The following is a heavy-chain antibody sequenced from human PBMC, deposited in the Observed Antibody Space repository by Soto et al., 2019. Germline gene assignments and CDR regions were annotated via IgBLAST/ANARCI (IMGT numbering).Heavy chain of an antibody. V-gene: IGHV3-53*01. CDR2: IYNAANT. J-gene: IGHJ4*02. CDR1: GFTVSTYR. D-gene: IGHD3-9*01. Sequence: EVQLVESGGGLIQPGGSLRLSCVASGFTVSTYRMSWVRQAPGEGLEWVSVIYNAANTYYIDSVKGRFTISRDNSKNTLYLQMNRLRVEYAAVYSCVRGPDTASCPNYWGQGTLVTVSS. CDR3: VRGPDTASCPNY.